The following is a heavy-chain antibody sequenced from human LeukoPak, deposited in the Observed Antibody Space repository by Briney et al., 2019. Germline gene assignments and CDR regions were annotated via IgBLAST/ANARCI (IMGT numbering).Heavy chain of an antibody. CDR3: ARGYCSSTSCYAFDI. D-gene: IGHD2-2*01. V-gene: IGHV1-69*06. CDR1: GGTFSSYA. CDR2: IIPIFGTA. J-gene: IGHJ3*02. Sequence: FSVKVSCKASGGTFSSYAISWVRQAPGQGLEWMGGIIPIFGTANYAQKFQGRVTITADKSTSTAYMELSSLRSEDTAVYYCARGYCSSTSCYAFDIWGQGTMVTVSS.